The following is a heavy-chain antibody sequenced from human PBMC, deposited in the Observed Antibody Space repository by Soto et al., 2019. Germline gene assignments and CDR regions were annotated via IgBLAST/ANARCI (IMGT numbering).Heavy chain of an antibody. J-gene: IGHJ6*02. CDR1: GGSISSSSYY. Sequence: PSETLSLTCTVSGGSISSSSYYWGWIRQPPGKGLEWIGSIYYSGSTYYNPSLKSRVTISVDTSKNQFSLRLSSVTAADTAVYYRASPDSFHYGMDVWGQGTTVTVSS. D-gene: IGHD3-22*01. CDR3: ASPDSFHYGMDV. V-gene: IGHV4-39*01. CDR2: IYYSGST.